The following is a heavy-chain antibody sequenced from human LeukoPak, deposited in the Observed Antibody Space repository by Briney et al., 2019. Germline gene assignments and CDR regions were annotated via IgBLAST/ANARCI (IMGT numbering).Heavy chain of an antibody. Sequence: GESLKISCKGSGYSFTSYWIGWVRQMPGKGLEWMGIIYPGDSDTRYSPSFQGQVTISADKSTSTAYLQWSSLKASDTAMYYCARSVVVAATHFDYWGQGTLVTVSS. J-gene: IGHJ4*02. CDR1: GYSFTSYW. V-gene: IGHV5-51*01. D-gene: IGHD2-15*01. CDR3: ARSVVVAATHFDY. CDR2: IYPGDSDT.